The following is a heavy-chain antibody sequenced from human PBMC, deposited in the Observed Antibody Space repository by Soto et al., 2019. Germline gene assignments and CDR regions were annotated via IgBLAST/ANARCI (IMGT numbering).Heavy chain of an antibody. D-gene: IGHD2-15*01. J-gene: IGHJ2*01. V-gene: IGHV1-69*12. CDR3: ARVSSSSVVVSVRNWYFDL. CDR1: GGTFSSYA. Sequence: QVQLVQSGDEVKKPRSSVKVSCKASGGTFSSYAISWVRQAPRQGLEWMGGIIPILGTANYAQKFQGRITDSEYESTRTANMELISLISEDTAVYYCARVSSSSVVVSVRNWYFDLWGGGTLVTVAS. CDR2: IIPILGTA.